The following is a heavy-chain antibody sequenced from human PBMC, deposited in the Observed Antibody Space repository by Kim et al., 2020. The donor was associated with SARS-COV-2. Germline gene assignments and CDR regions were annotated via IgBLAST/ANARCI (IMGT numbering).Heavy chain of an antibody. V-gene: IGHV1-2*06. CDR3: AGGRGNYYGMDV. Sequence: ASVKVSCKASGYTFTGYYMHWVRQAPGQGLEWMGRINPNSGGTNYAQKFQGRVTMTRDTSISTAYMELSRLRSDDTAVYYCAGGRGNYYGMDVWGQGTTVTVSS. CDR1: GYTFTGYY. J-gene: IGHJ6*02. D-gene: IGHD1-1*01. CDR2: INPNSGGT.